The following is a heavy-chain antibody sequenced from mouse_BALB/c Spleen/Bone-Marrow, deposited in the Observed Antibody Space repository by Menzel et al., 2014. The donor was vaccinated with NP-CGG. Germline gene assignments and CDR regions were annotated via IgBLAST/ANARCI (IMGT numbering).Heavy chain of an antibody. CDR2: ISSGGHYT. J-gene: IGHJ4*01. D-gene: IGHD4-1*01. V-gene: IGHV5-6*01. CDR1: GFTFSSYG. Sequence: EVQLVESGGDLVKPGGSLKLSCAASGFTFSSYGMSWVRQTPDKRLEWVATISSGGHYTYYLDSVKGRFTISRDNAKNTLYLQMSSLKSEDTAMFYCTRRGNWDGRNAVDYWGQGTSVTVSS. CDR3: TRRGNWDGRNAVDY.